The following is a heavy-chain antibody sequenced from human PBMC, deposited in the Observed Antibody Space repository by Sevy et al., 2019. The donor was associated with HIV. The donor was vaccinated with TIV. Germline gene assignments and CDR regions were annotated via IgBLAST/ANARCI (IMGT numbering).Heavy chain of an antibody. CDR1: GFTFSSFT. D-gene: IGHD6-13*01. Sequence: GGSLRLSCAASGFTFSSFTMSWVRQVPGKGLEWVSSINGRGGSTYYADSVKGRVTLSRDNSKNTLFLQMDSLRAEDTGIYYCARPTPRIAASSAAFFDYWGQGTLVTVSS. CDR2: INGRGGST. J-gene: IGHJ4*02. V-gene: IGHV3-23*01. CDR3: ARPTPRIAASSAAFFDY.